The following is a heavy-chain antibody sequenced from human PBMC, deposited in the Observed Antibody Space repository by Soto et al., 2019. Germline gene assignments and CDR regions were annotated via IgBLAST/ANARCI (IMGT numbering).Heavy chain of an antibody. J-gene: IGHJ4*02. Sequence: GESLKISCKGSGYSFSNYWISWVRQMPEKGLEWMGRIDPSDSYTNYSPSFQGHVTISADKSISTAYLQWSSLKASDTAMYYCARVYCSSTSCYVTFDYWGQGTLVTVSS. V-gene: IGHV5-10-1*01. CDR1: GYSFSNYW. CDR2: IDPSDSYT. CDR3: ARVYCSSTSCYVTFDY. D-gene: IGHD2-2*01.